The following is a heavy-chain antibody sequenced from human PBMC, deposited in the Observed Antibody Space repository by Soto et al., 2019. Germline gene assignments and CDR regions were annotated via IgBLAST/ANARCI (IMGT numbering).Heavy chain of an antibody. D-gene: IGHD3-22*01. CDR3: ASETDDYYDSSGYYMGAFDI. Sequence: PSETLSLTCTVSGGSISSGDYYWSWIRQPPGKGLEWIGYIYYSGSTYYNPSLKSRVTISVDTSKNQFPLKLSSVTAADTAVYYCASETDDYYDSSGYYMGAFDIWGQGTMVTVSS. CDR1: GGSISSGDYY. V-gene: IGHV4-30-4*01. J-gene: IGHJ3*02. CDR2: IYYSGST.